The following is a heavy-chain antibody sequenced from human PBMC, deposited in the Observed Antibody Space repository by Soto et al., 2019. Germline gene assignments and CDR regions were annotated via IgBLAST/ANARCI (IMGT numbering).Heavy chain of an antibody. D-gene: IGHD4-17*01. Sequence: PSETLSLTCTVSGGSISSGGYYWSWIRQHPGKGLEWIGYIYYSGSTYYNPSLKSRVTISVDTSKNQFSLKLSSVTAADTAMFYCARGPAPSITVTTFFLDYWGQEPWSPSPQ. CDR1: GGSISSGGYY. CDR3: ARGPAPSITVTTFFLDY. J-gene: IGHJ4*01. CDR2: IYYSGST. V-gene: IGHV4-31*03.